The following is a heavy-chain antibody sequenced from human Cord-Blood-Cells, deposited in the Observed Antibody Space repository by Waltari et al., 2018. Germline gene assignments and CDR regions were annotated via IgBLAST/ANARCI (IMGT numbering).Heavy chain of an antibody. CDR3: ARGRIAAAGRSNWFDP. Sequence: QVQLQQWGAGLLKPSETLSLTSAVYGGSFSGYYWSWLRQPPGKGLEWIGEINHSGSTNYNPSLKSRVTISVDTSKNQFSLKLSSVTAADTAVYYCARGRIAAAGRSNWFDPWGQGTLVTVSS. CDR2: INHSGST. J-gene: IGHJ5*02. CDR1: GGSFSGYY. V-gene: IGHV4-34*01. D-gene: IGHD6-13*01.